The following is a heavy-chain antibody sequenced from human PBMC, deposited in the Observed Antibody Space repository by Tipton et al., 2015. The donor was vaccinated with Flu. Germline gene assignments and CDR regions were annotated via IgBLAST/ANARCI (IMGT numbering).Heavy chain of an antibody. CDR1: GFTFNQYW. V-gene: IGHV3-7*01. CDR3: ARAGNNYYGMDV. CDR2: INHDGSEK. Sequence: GSLRLSCATSGFTFNQYWMNWVRQAPGKGLEWVANINHDGSEKEYVESVRGRFTISRDNAKNSLFLQMNNLRAEDTAVYYCARAGNNYYGMDVWGQGTTVTVPS. J-gene: IGHJ6*02. D-gene: IGHD1/OR15-1a*01.